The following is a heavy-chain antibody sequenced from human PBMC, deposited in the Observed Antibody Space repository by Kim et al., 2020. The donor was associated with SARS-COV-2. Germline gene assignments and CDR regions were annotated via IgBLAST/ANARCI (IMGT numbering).Heavy chain of an antibody. CDR3: ARGPRGSGSYYFDY. V-gene: IGHV4-34*01. D-gene: IGHD1-26*01. Sequence: NPSLKSRVPISVDTSKNQFSLKLSAVTAADTAVYYCARGPRGSGSYYFDYWGQGTLVTVSS. J-gene: IGHJ4*02.